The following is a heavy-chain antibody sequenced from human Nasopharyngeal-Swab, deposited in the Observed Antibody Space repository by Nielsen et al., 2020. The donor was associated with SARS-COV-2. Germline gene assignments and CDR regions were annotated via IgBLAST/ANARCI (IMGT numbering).Heavy chain of an antibody. V-gene: IGHV4-34*01. D-gene: IGHD3-16*02. CDR1: GGSFSGYY. J-gene: IGHJ4*02. CDR2: INHSGST. CDR3: ARGPGRYDYVWGSYRYRFDF. Sequence: SETLSLTCAVYGGSFSGYYWTWIRQPPGKGLEWIGEINHSGSTNYNPSLKSRVTISADTSKNQFSLKLSSVTAADTAVYYCARGPGRYDYVWGSYRYRFDFWGQGTLVTVSS.